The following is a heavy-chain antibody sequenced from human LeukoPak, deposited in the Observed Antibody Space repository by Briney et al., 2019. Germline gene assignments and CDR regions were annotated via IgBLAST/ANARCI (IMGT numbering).Heavy chain of an antibody. D-gene: IGHD2-2*01. V-gene: IGHV3-23*01. CDR2: ISGSGGST. CDR1: GFTFSSYA. CDR3: AKGLYCSSSCPLLDYFDY. J-gene: IGHJ4*02. Sequence: PGGSLRLSCTATGFTFSSYAMSWVRQAPGKGLEWVSAISGSGGSTYYADSVKGRFTISRDNSKNTLYLQMNSLRAEDTAVYYCAKGLYCSSSCPLLDYFDYWGQGTLVTVSS.